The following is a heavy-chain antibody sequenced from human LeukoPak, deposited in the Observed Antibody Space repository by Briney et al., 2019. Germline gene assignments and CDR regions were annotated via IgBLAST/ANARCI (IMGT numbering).Heavy chain of an antibody. J-gene: IGHJ4*02. D-gene: IGHD2-21*01. V-gene: IGHV3-23*01. CDR3: ASDGRGDFDY. Sequence: GGSLRLSCAASGFTFSGYSMNWVRQAPGKGLEWVSALSGSGGSTYYADSVKGRFTISRDNSKNTLYLQMNSLRAEDTAVYYCASDGRGDFDYWGQGTLVTVSS. CDR1: GFTFSGYS. CDR2: LSGSGGST.